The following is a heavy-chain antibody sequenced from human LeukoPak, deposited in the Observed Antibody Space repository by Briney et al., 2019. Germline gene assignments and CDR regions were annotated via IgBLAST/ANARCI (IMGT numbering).Heavy chain of an antibody. CDR2: ISAYNGNT. Sequence: ASVKVSCTASGSTFTSYGISWVRQAPGQGLEWMGWISAYNGNTNYAQKLQGRVTMTTDTSTSTDYMELRSLRSDDPAVYYCASAYSSGWYGIDCWGQGTLVTDSS. D-gene: IGHD6-19*01. V-gene: IGHV1-18*01. CDR3: ASAYSSGWYGIDC. CDR1: GSTFTSYG. J-gene: IGHJ4*02.